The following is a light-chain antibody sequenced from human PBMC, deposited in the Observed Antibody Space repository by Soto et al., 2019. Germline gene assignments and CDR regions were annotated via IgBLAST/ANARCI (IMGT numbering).Light chain of an antibody. CDR2: DAS. CDR3: QQLKT. CDR1: QSVSSY. Sequence: EIVLTQSPATLSLSPREKATLSCRASQSVSSYLAWYQQKPGQAPRLLIYDASNRATGIPARFSGSGSGTDFTLTISSLEPEDFAVYYCQQLKTFGQGTKVEIK. J-gene: IGKJ1*01. V-gene: IGKV3-11*01.